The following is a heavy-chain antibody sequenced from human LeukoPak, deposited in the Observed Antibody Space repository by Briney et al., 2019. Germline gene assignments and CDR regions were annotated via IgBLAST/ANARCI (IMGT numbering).Heavy chain of an antibody. Sequence: PSETLSLTCTVSGGSISSYYWSWIRQPPGKGLEWIGYIYYSGSTNYNPSLKSRVTISVDTSKNQFSLKLSSVTAADTAVYYCARAPAVAVYYYYMDVWGKGTTVTVSS. CDR2: IYYSGST. CDR1: GGSISSYY. CDR3: ARAPAVAVYYYYMDV. D-gene: IGHD6-19*01. J-gene: IGHJ6*03. V-gene: IGHV4-59*01.